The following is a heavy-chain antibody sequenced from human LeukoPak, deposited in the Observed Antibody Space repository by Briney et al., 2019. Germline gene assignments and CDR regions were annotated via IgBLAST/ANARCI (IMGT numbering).Heavy chain of an antibody. CDR1: GLSVNNYY. V-gene: IGHV3-66*02. CDR2: ISDGDTT. J-gene: IGHJ4*02. Sequence: GRSLRLSCAASGLSVNNYYMNWVPLAPGKGLEGVSVISDGDTTYYADSVKGRCTISSDNSKNTVYFQMNSLRTEEPAVYLCVGDWNGDDCFELWLRGIGVTVSS. D-gene: IGHD1-1*01. CDR3: VGDWNGDDCFEL.